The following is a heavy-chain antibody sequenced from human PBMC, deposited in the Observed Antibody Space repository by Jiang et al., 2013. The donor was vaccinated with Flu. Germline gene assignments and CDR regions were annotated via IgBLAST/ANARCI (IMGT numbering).Heavy chain of an antibody. J-gene: IGHJ4*02. CDR2: ISAYNGNT. D-gene: IGHD2-15*01. CDR3: ARVTLNIVVVVARSPFDY. Sequence: RQAPGQGLEWMGWISAYNGNTNYAQKLQGRVTMTTDTSTSTAYMELRSLRSDDTAVYYCARVTLNIVVVVARSPFDYWGQGTLVTVSS. V-gene: IGHV1-18*01.